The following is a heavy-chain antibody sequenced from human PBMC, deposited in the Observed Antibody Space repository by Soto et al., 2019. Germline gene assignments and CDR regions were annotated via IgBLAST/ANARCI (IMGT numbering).Heavy chain of an antibody. Sequence: EVQLVESGGGLIQPGGSLRLSCAASGFTVSSNYMSWVRQAPGKGLESVLVIYSGGSTYYADSVKGRFTISRDNTKNMLHLQMNSLTAEDTAVYYCARDQGWYANWGQGTLVTVSS. D-gene: IGHD2-8*01. CDR2: IYSGGST. V-gene: IGHV3-53*01. CDR3: ARDQGWYAN. J-gene: IGHJ4*02. CDR1: GFTVSSNY.